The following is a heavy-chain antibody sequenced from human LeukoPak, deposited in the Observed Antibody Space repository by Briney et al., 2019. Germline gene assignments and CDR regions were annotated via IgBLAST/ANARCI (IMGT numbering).Heavy chain of an antibody. CDR1: GYTLTELS. CDR3: AIRWGSRFDY. CDR2: IIPIFGTA. J-gene: IGHJ4*02. D-gene: IGHD7-27*01. V-gene: IGHV1-69*13. Sequence: ASVKVSCKVSGYTLTELSMHWVRQAPGQGLEWMGGIIPIFGTANYAQKFQGRVTITADESTSTAYMELSSLRSEDTAVYYCAIRWGSRFDYWGQGTLVTVSS.